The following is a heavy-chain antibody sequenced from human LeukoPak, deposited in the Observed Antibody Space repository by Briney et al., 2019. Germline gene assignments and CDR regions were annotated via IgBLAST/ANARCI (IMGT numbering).Heavy chain of an antibody. Sequence: GGSLRLSCAASGFTFSGFAMHWVRQAPGKGLEWVSALSGSGHSTYYADSVKGRFTISRDNSKNTLYLQMNSLRAEDTAVYYCASVPPWGYCSGGSCALLDYWGQGTPVTVSS. D-gene: IGHD2-15*01. CDR2: LSGSGHST. CDR3: ASVPPWGYCSGGSCALLDY. J-gene: IGHJ4*02. CDR1: GFTFSGFA. V-gene: IGHV3-23*01.